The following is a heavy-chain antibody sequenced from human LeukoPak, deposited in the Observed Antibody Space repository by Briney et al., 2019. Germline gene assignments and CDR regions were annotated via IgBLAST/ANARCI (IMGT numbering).Heavy chain of an antibody. CDR3: AKNGGSQCYSHLGY. V-gene: IGHV3-23*01. J-gene: IGHJ4*02. CDR2: TSGSGGST. D-gene: IGHD2-15*01. CDR1: GFTFSSYG. Sequence: PGGALRLSCAASGFTFSSYGMTWVRQAPGKGLEWISGTSGSGGSTYYANSVKGRFTISRDNSKNTLYLEMNSLRAEDTAVYYCAKNGGSQCYSHLGYWGRGSLVTVSS.